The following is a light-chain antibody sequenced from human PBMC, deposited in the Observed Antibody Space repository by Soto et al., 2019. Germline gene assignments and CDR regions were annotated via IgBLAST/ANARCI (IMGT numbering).Light chain of an antibody. V-gene: IGKV1-9*01. Sequence: DSQLTQSTSVLSACVVDTFTITCRASQALSNYLAWYQQKPGKAPDLLIYSASTLQSGVPSRFSGSGSGTEFTLTISSLQPDDFATYYCHQYNSYHTFGGGTKVDIK. J-gene: IGKJ4*01. CDR3: HQYNSYHT. CDR1: QALSNY. CDR2: SAS.